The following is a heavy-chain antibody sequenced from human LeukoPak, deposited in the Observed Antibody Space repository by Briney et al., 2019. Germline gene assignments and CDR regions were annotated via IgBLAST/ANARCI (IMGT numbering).Heavy chain of an antibody. CDR2: IYPGDSDT. CDR1: GYIFTSYW. J-gene: IGHJ4*02. V-gene: IGHV5-51*01. Sequence: GESLQISCKGSGYIFTSYWIGWVRPLPGKGLEWMGIIYPGDSDTRYSPSFQGQVTISADKSISTAYLQWSSLKASDTAMYYCARGLFETYYFDYWGQGTLVTVSS. CDR3: ARGLFETYYFDY. D-gene: IGHD3-16*01.